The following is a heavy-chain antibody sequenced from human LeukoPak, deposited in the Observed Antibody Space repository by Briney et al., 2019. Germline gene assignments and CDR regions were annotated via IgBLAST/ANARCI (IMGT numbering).Heavy chain of an antibody. CDR3: ARASLSSEDTVDY. J-gene: IGHJ4*02. CDR1: GYTFTSYD. Sequence: GASVKVSCKASGYTFTSYDINWVRQDTGQGLEWMGWISAYNGNTNYAQKLQGRVTMTTDTSTSTAYMELRSLRSDDTAVYYCARASLSSEDTVDYWGQGTLVTVSS. CDR2: ISAYNGNT. D-gene: IGHD2-2*02. V-gene: IGHV1-18*01.